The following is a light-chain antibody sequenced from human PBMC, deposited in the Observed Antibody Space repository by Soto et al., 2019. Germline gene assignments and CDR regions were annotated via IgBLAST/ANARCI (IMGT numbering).Light chain of an antibody. Sequence: QSVLTQPPSVSAAPGQKVTISCSGSSSNIGNNLVSWYQQQLPGTAPNLSIYGNDMRPSGIPDRFSGSKSSTSANLGITGLPTGDEAAYYCATWDASLIEVVVGGGTKLTVL. V-gene: IGLV1-51*01. CDR1: SSNIGNNL. CDR3: ATWDASLIEVV. J-gene: IGLJ3*02. CDR2: GND.